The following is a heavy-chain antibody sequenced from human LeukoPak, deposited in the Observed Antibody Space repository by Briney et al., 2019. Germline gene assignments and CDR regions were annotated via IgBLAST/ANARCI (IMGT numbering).Heavy chain of an antibody. V-gene: IGHV1-18*01. D-gene: IGHD2-15*01. CDR1: GYTFTSYG. Sequence: GASVKVSCKAPGYTFTSYGISWVRQAPGQGLEWMGWISAYNGNTNYAQKLQGRVTMTTDTSTSTAYMELRSLRSDDTAVYYCAREGWPKSGGSFYNWFDPWGQGTLVTVSS. CDR3: AREGWPKSGGSFYNWFDP. CDR2: ISAYNGNT. J-gene: IGHJ5*02.